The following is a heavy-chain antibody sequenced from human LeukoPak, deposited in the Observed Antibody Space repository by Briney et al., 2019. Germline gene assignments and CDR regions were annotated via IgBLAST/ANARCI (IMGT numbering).Heavy chain of an antibody. Sequence: GGSLRLSCAASGFTFSSYAMHCVRQAPGKGLEWVAVISYDGSNKYYADSVKGRFTISRDNSKNTLYLQMNSLRAEDTAVYYCARGALLVVATIVDFWGQGTLVTVSS. J-gene: IGHJ4*02. CDR2: ISYDGSNK. D-gene: IGHD5-12*01. V-gene: IGHV3-30*04. CDR3: ARGALLVVATIVDF. CDR1: GFTFSSYA.